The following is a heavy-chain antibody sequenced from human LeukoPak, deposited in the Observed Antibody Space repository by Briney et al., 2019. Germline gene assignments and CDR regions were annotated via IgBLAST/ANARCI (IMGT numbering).Heavy chain of an antibody. Sequence: SETLSLTCTVSGYSISSGYYWGWIRQPPGKGLEWIGYIYHSGSTYYNPSLKSRVTISVDRSKNQFSLKLSSVTVADTAVYYCAREESAAGGAFDIWGQGTMVTVSS. CDR1: GYSISSGYY. D-gene: IGHD6-13*01. V-gene: IGHV4-38-2*02. CDR2: IYHSGST. J-gene: IGHJ3*02. CDR3: AREESAAGGAFDI.